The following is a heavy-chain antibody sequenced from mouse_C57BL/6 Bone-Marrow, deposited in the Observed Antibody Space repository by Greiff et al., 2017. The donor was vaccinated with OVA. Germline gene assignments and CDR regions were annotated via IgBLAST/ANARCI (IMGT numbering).Heavy chain of an antibody. J-gene: IGHJ4*01. CDR3: ASYYYGSSHY. V-gene: IGHV5-4*03. D-gene: IGHD1-1*01. Sequence: EVKLQESGGGLVKPGGSLKLSCAASGFTFSSYAMSWVRQTPEKRLEWVATISDGGSYTYYPDNVKGRFTISRDNAKNNLYLQMSHLKSEDTAMYYCASYYYGSSHYWGQGTSVTVSS. CDR2: ISDGGSYT. CDR1: GFTFSSYA.